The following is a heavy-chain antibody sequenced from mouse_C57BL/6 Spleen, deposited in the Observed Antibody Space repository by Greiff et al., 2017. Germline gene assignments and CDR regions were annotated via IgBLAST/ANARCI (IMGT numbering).Heavy chain of an antibody. V-gene: IGHV5-4*03. CDR2: ISDGGSYT. D-gene: IGHD1-1*01. J-gene: IGHJ3*01. CDR1: GFTFSSYA. Sequence: EVMVVESGGGLVKPGGSLKLSCAASGFTFSSYAMSWVRQTPEKRLEWVATISDGGSYTYYPDNVKGRFTISRDNAKNNLYLQMSHLKSEDTAMYYCARGYYGSGEFAYWGQGTLVTVSA. CDR3: ARGYYGSGEFAY.